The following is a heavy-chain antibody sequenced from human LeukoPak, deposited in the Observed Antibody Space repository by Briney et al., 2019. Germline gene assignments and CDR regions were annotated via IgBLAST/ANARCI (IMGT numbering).Heavy chain of an antibody. CDR3: ASPPPDYDILTGYRRYFQH. J-gene: IGHJ1*01. CDR1: GYTFTGYY. D-gene: IGHD3-9*01. Sequence: ASVKVSCKASGYTFTGYYMHWVRQAPGQRLEWMGWINPNSGGTNYAQKFQGRVTMTRDTSISTAYMELSRLRSDDTAVYYCASPPPDYDILTGYRRYFQHWGQGTLVTVSS. CDR2: INPNSGGT. V-gene: IGHV1-2*02.